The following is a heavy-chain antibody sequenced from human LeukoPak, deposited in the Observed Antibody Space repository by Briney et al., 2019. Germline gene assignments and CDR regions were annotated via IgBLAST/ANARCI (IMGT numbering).Heavy chain of an antibody. V-gene: IGHV4-28*05. CDR1: GYSISTSNY. Sequence: PSDTLSLTCAVSGYSISTSNYWVWIRQPPGKGPEWIGHIYYSGGIYYNPSLKSRVTMSVDTSKNQFSLKLSSETAVDTAVYYCARKATTGPTKAAFDIWGQGTMVTVSS. D-gene: IGHD4-17*01. J-gene: IGHJ3*02. CDR2: IYYSGGI. CDR3: ARKATTGPTKAAFDI.